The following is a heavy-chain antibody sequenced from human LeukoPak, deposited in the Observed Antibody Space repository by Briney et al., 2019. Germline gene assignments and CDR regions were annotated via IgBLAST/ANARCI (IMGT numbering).Heavy chain of an antibody. CDR3: ARDGGYYGSGSYYTGRYYYYMDV. V-gene: IGHV4-59*01. Sequence: SETLSLTCTVSSGSISSYYWSWIRQPPGKALEWIGYIYYSGSTNYNPSLKSRVTISVDTSKNQFSLKLSSVTAADTAVYYCARDGGYYGSGSYYTGRYYYYMDVWGKGTTVTVSS. CDR2: IYYSGST. D-gene: IGHD3-10*01. J-gene: IGHJ6*03. CDR1: SGSISSYY.